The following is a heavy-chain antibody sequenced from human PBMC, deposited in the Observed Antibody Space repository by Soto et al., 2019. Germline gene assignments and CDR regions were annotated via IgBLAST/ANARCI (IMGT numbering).Heavy chain of an antibody. CDR2: ISGSAGT. J-gene: IGHJ4*02. CDR1: GFTFRTYA. Sequence: GGSLRLSCTASGFTFRTYAMTWFRQALGRGLEWGSAISGSAGTFYATSVKGRFTISRDNSRSTVYLQIHSLRAEDSAIYYCPKGNGSGVSWGRDSYTFLYWGRGALVTVSS. CDR3: PKGNGSGVSWGRDSYTFLY. D-gene: IGHD2-2*02. V-gene: IGHV3-23*01.